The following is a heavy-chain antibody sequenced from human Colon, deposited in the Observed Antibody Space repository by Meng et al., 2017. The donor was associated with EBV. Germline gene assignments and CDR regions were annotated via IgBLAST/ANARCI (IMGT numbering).Heavy chain of an antibody. V-gene: IGHV4-34*12. Sequence: QLRQWGEGLLKPSGTLYLTCAVNGGSLSGAYWNWIRQPPGKGLEWIGEIIHGGSPSYNPSLKSRVTISIDTSKNQLSLMLSSVTAADTVVYYCARRPTGIDYWGQGTLVTVSS. CDR3: ARRPTGIDY. D-gene: IGHD2-8*02. CDR1: GGSLSGAY. CDR2: IIHGGSP. J-gene: IGHJ4*02.